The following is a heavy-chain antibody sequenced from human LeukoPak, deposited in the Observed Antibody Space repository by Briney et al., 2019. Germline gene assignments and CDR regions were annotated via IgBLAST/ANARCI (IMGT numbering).Heavy chain of an antibody. V-gene: IGHV1-69*01. Sequence: GSSVKVSCKASGGTFSSYAISWVRQAPGQGLEWMGGIIPIFGTANYAQKFQGRVTITADESTSTAYMELSSLRSEDTAVYYCARPITTVRGRSGMDVWGQGTTVTVSS. CDR3: ARPITTVRGRSGMDV. J-gene: IGHJ6*02. D-gene: IGHD3-10*01. CDR2: IIPIFGTA. CDR1: GGTFSSYA.